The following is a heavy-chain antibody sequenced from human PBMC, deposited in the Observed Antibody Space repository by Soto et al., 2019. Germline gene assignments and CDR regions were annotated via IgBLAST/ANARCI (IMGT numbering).Heavy chain of an antibody. CDR3: ARDIITVIGGEIYYYFGMDV. CDR2: ISQSGTT. J-gene: IGHJ6*02. V-gene: IGHV4-34*01. CDR1: GGSFREYY. Sequence: TLSLTCAVNGGSFREYYWSWLRQPPGKGLEWIGEISQSGTTHYDPSLKRRINISIDTSKNQFSLNLTSVTAADTATYYCARDIITVIGGEIYYYFGMDVWGQGTTVTVSS. D-gene: IGHD3-10*01.